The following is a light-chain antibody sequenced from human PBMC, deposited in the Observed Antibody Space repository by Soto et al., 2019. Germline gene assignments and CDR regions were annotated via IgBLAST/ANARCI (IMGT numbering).Light chain of an antibody. CDR1: QSVSSN. V-gene: IGKV3-15*01. Sequence: EIVMTQSPATLSVSPGERATLSCRASQSVSSNLAWYQQKPGQAPRLLIHGASTRATGSPAWVSGSGSGTEFTLTISSLQSEDFAVYCWQKYNNWSPLFTFGAGTKVDIK. J-gene: IGKJ3*01. CDR3: QKYNNWSPLFT. CDR2: GAS.